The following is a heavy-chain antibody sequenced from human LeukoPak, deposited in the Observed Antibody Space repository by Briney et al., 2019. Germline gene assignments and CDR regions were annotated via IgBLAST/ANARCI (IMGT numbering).Heavy chain of an antibody. J-gene: IGHJ3*02. Sequence: SETLSLTCTVSGGSISSGTYSWSRIRQHPGKGLEWIGYIYYSGSTYYNPSLKSRVTISVDTSKNQFSLKLSSVTAADTAVYYCARTCSGGSCQTLDAFDIWGQGTMVAVSS. D-gene: IGHD2-15*01. V-gene: IGHV4-31*03. CDR1: GGSISSGTYS. CDR3: ARTCSGGSCQTLDAFDI. CDR2: IYYSGST.